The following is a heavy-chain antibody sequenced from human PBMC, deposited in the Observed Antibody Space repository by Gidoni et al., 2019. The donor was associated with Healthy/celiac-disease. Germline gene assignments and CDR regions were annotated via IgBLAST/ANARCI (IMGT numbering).Heavy chain of an antibody. J-gene: IGHJ3*02. CDR1: GFPFSSYA. D-gene: IGHD2-21*02. CDR3: ARDLVTADAFDI. Sequence: QVQLVESGGGVVQPGRSLRLSCAASGFPFSSYAMHWVRQAPGKGLEWVAVISYDGSNKYYADSVKGRFTISRDNSKNTLYLQMNSLRAEDTAVYYCARDLVTADAFDIWGQGTMVTVSS. V-gene: IGHV3-30-3*01. CDR2: ISYDGSNK.